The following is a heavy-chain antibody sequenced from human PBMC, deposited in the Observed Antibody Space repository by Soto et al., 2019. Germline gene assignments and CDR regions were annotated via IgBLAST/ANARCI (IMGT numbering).Heavy chain of an antibody. CDR3: ASIGWGQGNFDY. CDR1: GFTFSSYD. J-gene: IGHJ4*02. D-gene: IGHD3-16*01. V-gene: IGHV3-13*01. Sequence: EVQLVESGGGLVQPGGSLRLSCAASGFTFSSYDMHWFRQATGKGLEWGSAIGTAGDTYYPGSVKGRFTIYRENAKNSLYLKMNSLRAEDTAVYYWASIGWGQGNFDYWGQGTLVTVSS. CDR2: IGTAGDT.